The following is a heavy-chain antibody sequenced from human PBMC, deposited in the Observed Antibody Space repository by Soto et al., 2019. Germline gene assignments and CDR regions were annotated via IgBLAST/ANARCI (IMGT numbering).Heavy chain of an antibody. CDR2: INSGGSA. J-gene: IGHJ4*02. CDR1: GFTVSSNY. Sequence: EVQLVESGGNLIQPGGSLRLSCAASGFTVSSNYMSWVRQAPGKGLEWVSLINSGGSAFYADSLKGRFTISRDNSKNTLYLQMNSLRAEDTAVDYCARGDFWRANDYWGQGTLVTVSS. V-gene: IGHV3-53*01. CDR3: ARGDFWRANDY. D-gene: IGHD3-3*01.